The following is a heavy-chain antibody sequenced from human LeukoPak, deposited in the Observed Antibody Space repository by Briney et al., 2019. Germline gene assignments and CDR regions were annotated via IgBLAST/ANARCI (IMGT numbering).Heavy chain of an antibody. Sequence: ASVKVSCKASGYTFTSYGISWVRQAPGQGLEWMGWISAYNGNTNYAQKLQGRVTMTTDTSTSTAYMELRSLRSDDTAVYYCARDLVGQWLEQAHFNWFDPWGQGTLVTVSS. V-gene: IGHV1-18*01. J-gene: IGHJ5*02. D-gene: IGHD6-19*01. CDR2: ISAYNGNT. CDR1: GYTFTSYG. CDR3: ARDLVGQWLEQAHFNWFDP.